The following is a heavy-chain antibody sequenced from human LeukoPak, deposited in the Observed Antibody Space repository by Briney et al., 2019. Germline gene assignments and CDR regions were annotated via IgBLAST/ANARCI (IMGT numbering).Heavy chain of an antibody. J-gene: IGHJ4*02. V-gene: IGHV1-46*01. CDR2: INPTGGST. CDR1: GGTFSIYA. D-gene: IGHD6-6*01. Sequence: GASVKVSFKASGGTFSIYAISWVRQAPGQGREWMGIINPTGGSTTYAQKFQGRVTMTRDTSTSTVYMELSSLRSDDTAVYYCARTAARRFDYWGQGTLVTVSS. CDR3: ARTAARRFDY.